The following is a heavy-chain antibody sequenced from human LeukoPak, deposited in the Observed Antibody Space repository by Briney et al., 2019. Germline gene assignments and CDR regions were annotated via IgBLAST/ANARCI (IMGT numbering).Heavy chain of an antibody. CDR2: ISSSSSYI. CDR3: ARDEWDSSSLDY. CDR1: GFTFSSYA. D-gene: IGHD6-13*01. J-gene: IGHJ4*02. V-gene: IGHV3-21*01. Sequence: GSLRLSCAASGFTFSSYAMSWVRQAPGKGLEWVSSISSSSSYIFYADSVKGRFTISRDNAQNSLYLQVNSLRAEDTAVYYCARDEWDSSSLDYWGQGTLVTVSS.